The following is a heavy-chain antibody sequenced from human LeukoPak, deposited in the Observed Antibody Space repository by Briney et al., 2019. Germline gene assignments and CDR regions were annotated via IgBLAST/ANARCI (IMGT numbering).Heavy chain of an antibody. CDR2: INWNGGST. CDR3: ARDDRQWLTPYYGMDV. Sequence: PGGSLRLSCAASGFTFDDYGMSWVRQAPGKGLEWVSGINWNGGSTGYADSVKGRFTISRDNAKNSLYLQMNSLRAEDTAVYYCARDDRQWLTPYYGMDVWGQGTTVTVSS. D-gene: IGHD3-22*01. J-gene: IGHJ6*02. V-gene: IGHV3-20*04. CDR1: GFTFDDYG.